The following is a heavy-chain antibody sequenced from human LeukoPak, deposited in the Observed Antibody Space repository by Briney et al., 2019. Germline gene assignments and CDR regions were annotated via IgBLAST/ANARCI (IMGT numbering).Heavy chain of an antibody. V-gene: IGHV4-34*01. CDR1: GGSFRGYY. J-gene: IGHJ4*02. D-gene: IGHD4-17*01. CDR3: ARGRYGDYERYFDY. Sequence: PSETLSLTCAVYGGSFRGYYWSWIRQPPGKGLEWIGEINHSGSTNYNPSLKSRVTISVDTSKSQFSLKLSSVTAADTAVYSCARGRYGDYERYFDYWGQGTLVTVSS. CDR2: INHSGST.